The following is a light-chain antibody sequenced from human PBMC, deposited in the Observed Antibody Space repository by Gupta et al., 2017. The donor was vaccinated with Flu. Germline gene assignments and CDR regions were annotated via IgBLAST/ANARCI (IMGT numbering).Light chain of an antibody. CDR3: LYGEHPRT. CDR1: QSLVYSDGNTY. CDR2: EVV. Sequence: DVVMTQSPLSLPVTLGQPASISCRSSQSLVYSDGNTYLNWFQQRPGQSPRRLIYEVVNRDYGVPDRFSGTGSGTDFTLKSIRGEAEDIGVYYCLYGEHPRTFGEGTKVEIK. J-gene: IGKJ2*01. V-gene: IGKV2-30*01.